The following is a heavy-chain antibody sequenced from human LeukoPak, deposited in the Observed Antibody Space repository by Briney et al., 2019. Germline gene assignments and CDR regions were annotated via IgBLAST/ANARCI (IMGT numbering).Heavy chain of an antibody. CDR3: ATGIVIGDGYFEDY. V-gene: IGHV1-24*01. J-gene: IGHJ4*02. CDR2: FDPEDGET. CDR1: GYSLTELS. Sequence: SVKVSCKVSGYSLTELSMHWVRQAPGKGLELMGGFDPEDGETIYAQKFQGRVTMTEDTSTDTAYMELSSLRSEDTAVYYCATGIVIGDGYFEDYWGQGTLVTVSS. D-gene: IGHD5-24*01.